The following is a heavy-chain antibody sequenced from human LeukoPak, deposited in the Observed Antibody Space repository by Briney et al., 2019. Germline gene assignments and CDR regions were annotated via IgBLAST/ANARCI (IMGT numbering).Heavy chain of an antibody. CDR3: ARHPPLFTQYSSGWYFVY. J-gene: IGHJ4*02. Sequence: PSETLSLTCTVSGGSISSSCYYWGWIRQPPGKGLEWFGSIYYSGSTYYNPSLQSRVTISVDTTKNQFSLQLSSVTAADTAVYYCARHPPLFTQYSSGWYFVYSGQGALVTVSS. V-gene: IGHV4-39*01. CDR2: IYYSGST. D-gene: IGHD6-19*01. CDR1: GGSISSSCYY.